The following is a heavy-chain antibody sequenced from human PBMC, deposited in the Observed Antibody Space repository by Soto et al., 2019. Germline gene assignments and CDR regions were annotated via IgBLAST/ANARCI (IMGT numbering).Heavy chain of an antibody. CDR3: ARVGYSGYDYTSEYFKY. CDR2: INHSGST. V-gene: IGHV4-34*01. CDR1: GGSFSGYY. D-gene: IGHD5-12*01. J-gene: IGHJ1*01. Sequence: SETLSLTCVGYGGSFSGYYWSWIRQPPGKGPERIGEINHSGSTNYNPALKSRVTISIDTSKNEFALKLNSVIAADTAVYYCARVGYSGYDYTSEYFKYWGQGTVVTVSS.